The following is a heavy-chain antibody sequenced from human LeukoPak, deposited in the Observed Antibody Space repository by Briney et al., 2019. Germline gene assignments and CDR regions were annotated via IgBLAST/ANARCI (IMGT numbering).Heavy chain of an antibody. Sequence: GASVKVSCKASGYTFTSYDINWVRQATGQGLEWMGWMNPNSGNSGYAQKFQGRVTITADKSTSTAYMELSSLRSEDTAVYYCARDADDYGGNYADYWGQGTLVTVSS. D-gene: IGHD4-23*01. CDR1: GYTFTSYD. J-gene: IGHJ4*02. V-gene: IGHV1-8*01. CDR3: ARDADDYGGNYADY. CDR2: MNPNSGNS.